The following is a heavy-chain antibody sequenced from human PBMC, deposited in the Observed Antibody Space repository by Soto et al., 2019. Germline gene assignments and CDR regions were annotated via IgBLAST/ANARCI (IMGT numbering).Heavy chain of an antibody. CDR1: VGTFSSLG. D-gene: IGHD1-7*01. Sequence: QVQLVQSGAEVKKPGSSLKVSCRASVGTFSSLGISWVRQGPRQGLEWLGGFIPMFGTANYPLKFQGRVTLSANDSTSTAYMELSSLTSEDTAMYFCARDRSGPGNWNYDTFDLWGQGTMVTGSS. CDR3: ARDRSGPGNWNYDTFDL. V-gene: IGHV1-69*01. J-gene: IGHJ3*01. CDR2: FIPMFGTA.